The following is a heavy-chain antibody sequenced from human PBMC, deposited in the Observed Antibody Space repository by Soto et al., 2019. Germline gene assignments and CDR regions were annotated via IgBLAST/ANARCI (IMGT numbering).Heavy chain of an antibody. D-gene: IGHD6-6*01. J-gene: IGHJ6*03. CDR1: GYTFTSYA. Sequence: ASVKVSCKASGYTFTSYAMHWVRQAPGQRLEWMGWINAGNGNTKYSQKFQGRVTITRDTSASTAYMELSSLRSEDTAVYYCARHHSSSLYYYYYMDVWGKGTTVTVSS. CDR2: INAGNGNT. CDR3: ARHHSSSLYYYYYMDV. V-gene: IGHV1-3*01.